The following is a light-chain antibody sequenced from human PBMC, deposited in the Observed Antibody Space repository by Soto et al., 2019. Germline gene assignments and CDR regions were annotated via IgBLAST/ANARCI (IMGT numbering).Light chain of an antibody. V-gene: IGLV1-44*01. CDR2: SND. J-gene: IGLJ1*01. CDR3: QSYDSTLSARYV. CDR1: SSNIGDTT. Sequence: QSVLTQPPSASGTPGQRVTISCSGSSSNIGDTTVNWYQQVPGTAPKLLIYSNDQRPSGVPDRFSGSKSGTSASLAISGLQSGDEANYYCQSYDSTLSARYVFGTGTKLTVL.